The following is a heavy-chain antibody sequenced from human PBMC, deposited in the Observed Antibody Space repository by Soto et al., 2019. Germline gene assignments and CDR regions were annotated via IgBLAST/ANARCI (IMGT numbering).Heavy chain of an antibody. J-gene: IGHJ4*02. Sequence: QVELVESGGGVVQPGRSQRLSCAASGFTFSNYDIHWVRQAPGKGLEWVAGISHDGSYKSYRDSVKGRFTSSRDNSKNSVYLQMNSLTPEDTAVYYCAKGKAACVTGGVEFDYWGQGTLVTVSS. CDR1: GFTFSNYD. V-gene: IGHV3-30*18. CDR2: ISHDGSYK. CDR3: AKGKAACVTGGVEFDY. D-gene: IGHD3-16*01.